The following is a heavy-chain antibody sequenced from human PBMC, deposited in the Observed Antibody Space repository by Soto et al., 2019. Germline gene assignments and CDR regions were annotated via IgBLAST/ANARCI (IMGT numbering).Heavy chain of an antibody. Sequence: QVELVQSGAQVKKPGSAVKVSCKATGGTFNMFAMNWVRQAPGHGLEWMGGIIPIFDAPRYSEQFQGRVTITVDESTSTVYMELSRLRSDDTAIYYCTRAIGSGGVMGGFDYWGQGTLVTVSS. CDR1: GGTFNMFA. CDR3: TRAIGSGGVMGGFDY. D-gene: IGHD3-16*01. J-gene: IGHJ4*02. CDR2: IIPIFDAP. V-gene: IGHV1-69*01.